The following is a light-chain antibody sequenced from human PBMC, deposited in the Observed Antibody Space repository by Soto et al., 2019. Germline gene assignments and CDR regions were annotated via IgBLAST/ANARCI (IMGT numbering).Light chain of an antibody. CDR2: WAS. Sequence: DIVSSHSPDSLAVSLGERATINCKPSQNILSSSNSKNLLAWYQHKPGQPPKLLIYWASTRESGVPDRFSGSGSGTDFTLTISSLQAEDVAVYYCPQYYCFPWTFGQGSKVDIK. V-gene: IGKV4-1*01. CDR3: PQYYCFPWT. CDR1: QNILSSSNSKNL. J-gene: IGKJ1*01.